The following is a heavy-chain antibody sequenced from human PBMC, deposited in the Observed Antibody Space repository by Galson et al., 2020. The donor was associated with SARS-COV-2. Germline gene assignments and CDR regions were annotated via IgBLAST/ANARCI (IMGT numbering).Heavy chain of an antibody. Sequence: GGSLRLSCAASGFTFSSYWMSWVRQAPGKGLEWVANIKQDGSEKYYVDSVKGRFTISRDNAKNSLYLQMNSLRAEDTAVYYCARFPLTIFEGGRYDYWGQGTLVTVSS. V-gene: IGHV3-7*01. CDR1: GFTFSSYW. J-gene: IGHJ4*02. CDR2: IKQDGSEK. CDR3: ARFPLTIFEGGRYDY. D-gene: IGHD3-3*01.